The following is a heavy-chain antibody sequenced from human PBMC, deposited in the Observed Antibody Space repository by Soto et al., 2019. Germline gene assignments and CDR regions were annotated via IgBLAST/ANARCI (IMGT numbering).Heavy chain of an antibody. CDR3: ARDRERDAWYEDY. V-gene: IGHV3-23*01. CDR2: ISGSDGST. Sequence: GGSLILFCVASGFCFSSYAMGWVRQAPGYGLEWVSVISGSDGSTYYADSVKGRFTISRDNSKNTLYLQMNSLRAEDTAVYYCARDRERDAWYEDYWGQGTLVTVSS. CDR1: GFCFSSYA. D-gene: IGHD6-13*01. J-gene: IGHJ4*02.